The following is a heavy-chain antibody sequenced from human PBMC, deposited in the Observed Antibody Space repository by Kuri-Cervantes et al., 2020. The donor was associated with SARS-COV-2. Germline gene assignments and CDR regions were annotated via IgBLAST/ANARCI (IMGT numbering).Heavy chain of an antibody. J-gene: IGHJ2*01. CDR3: ARTSLTGYWYFDL. CDR2: ISSSSSYI. Sequence: GGSLRLSCAASGFTFSSYAMSWVRQAPGKGLEWVSSISSSSSYIYYADSVKGRFTISRDNAKNSLYLQMNSLRAEDTAVYYCARTSLTGYWYFDLWGRGTLVTVSS. V-gene: IGHV3-21*01. D-gene: IGHD1-14*01. CDR1: GFTFSSYA.